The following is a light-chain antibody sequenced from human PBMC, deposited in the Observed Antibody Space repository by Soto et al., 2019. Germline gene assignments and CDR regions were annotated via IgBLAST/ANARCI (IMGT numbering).Light chain of an antibody. J-gene: IGKJ5*01. CDR2: VAS. Sequence: EIVLTQSQATLSLSPGERATLSCRASQTITTYLAWYQQKPGQPPRLLIYVASNRASGIPARFSGSGSGTDFTLTISNLEPEDFAVYYCQQRSNSPANFGQGTRREI. V-gene: IGKV3-11*01. CDR1: QTITTY. CDR3: QQRSNSPAN.